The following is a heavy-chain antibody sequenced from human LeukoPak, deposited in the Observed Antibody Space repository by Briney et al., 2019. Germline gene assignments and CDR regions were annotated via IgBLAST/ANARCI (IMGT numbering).Heavy chain of an antibody. CDR1: GLTFPKHW. V-gene: IGHV3-21*01. J-gene: IGHJ4*02. D-gene: IGHD4-17*01. CDR2: ISSSSSTI. Sequence: GGSLRLSCVASGLTFPKHWMTWVRQAPGKGLEWVSSISSSSSTIYYADSAKGRFTISRDNSKNTLYLQMNSLRAEDTAVYYCAKERGDYGDHTGLDYWGQGTLVTVSS. CDR3: AKERGDYGDHTGLDY.